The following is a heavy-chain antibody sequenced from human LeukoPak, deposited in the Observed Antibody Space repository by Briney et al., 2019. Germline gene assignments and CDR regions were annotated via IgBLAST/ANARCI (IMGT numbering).Heavy chain of an antibody. V-gene: IGHV1-69*05. CDR3: ARGIAAATGVDY. J-gene: IGHJ4*02. Sequence: TSVKVSCKASGGSFSNYAISWVRQAPGQGLEWMGGIIPTFGTANYAQKFQGRVTITTDESTSTAYMELSSLRSEDTAVYYCARGIAAATGVDYWGQGTLVTVSS. D-gene: IGHD6-13*01. CDR2: IIPTFGTA. CDR1: GGSFSNYA.